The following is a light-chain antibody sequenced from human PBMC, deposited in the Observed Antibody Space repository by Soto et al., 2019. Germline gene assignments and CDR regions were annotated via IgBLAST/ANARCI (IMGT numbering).Light chain of an antibody. CDR2: GGS. V-gene: IGKV3-20*01. CDR1: QNIYINS. Sequence: EIVLTQSPDTLSLSPGERATLSCRASQNIYINSLAWYQQRPGQAPRLLIYGGSTRATAVPDRFSGSGSGTDFALTISRLEPEDFAVYNCQQYGAPPLTFGPGTKVD. J-gene: IGKJ3*01. CDR3: QQYGAPPLT.